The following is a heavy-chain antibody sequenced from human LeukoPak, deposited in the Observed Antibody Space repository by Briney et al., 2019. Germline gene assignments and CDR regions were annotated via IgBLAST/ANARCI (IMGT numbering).Heavy chain of an antibody. CDR3: GSTSLLGSGFFDY. J-gene: IGHJ4*02. Sequence: PGGFLRLSCAASGFTVSSNYMNWVRQAPGKGLEWVSVIYSGGRTYYVDSVKGRFTISRDNSKNTLYLQMNSLRAEDTAVYYCGSTSLLGSGFFDYWGQGTLVTVSS. V-gene: IGHV3-66*01. D-gene: IGHD3-10*02. CDR1: GFTVSSNY. CDR2: IYSGGRT.